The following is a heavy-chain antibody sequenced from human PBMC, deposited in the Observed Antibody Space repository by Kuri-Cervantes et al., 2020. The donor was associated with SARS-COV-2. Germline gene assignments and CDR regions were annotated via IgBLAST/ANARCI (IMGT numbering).Heavy chain of an antibody. Sequence: SETLSLTCTVFGDSVSSYFWSWIRQPAGKGLQWIGRVHSRGNTNYNPSLTSRVSLSVDTSQNQISLKLSSVTAADTAVYYCARVSYSSSWYVDYWGQGTLVTVSS. CDR2: VHSRGNT. CDR3: ARVSYSSSWYVDY. D-gene: IGHD6-13*01. V-gene: IGHV4-4*07. CDR1: GDSVSSYF. J-gene: IGHJ4*02.